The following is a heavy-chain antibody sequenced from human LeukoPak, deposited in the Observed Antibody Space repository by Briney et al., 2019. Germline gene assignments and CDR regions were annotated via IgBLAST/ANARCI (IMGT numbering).Heavy chain of an antibody. CDR1: GGSISSSSYY. J-gene: IGHJ4*02. V-gene: IGHV4-39*01. CDR2: IYYSGRT. Sequence: SGTLSLTCTVSGGSISSSSYYWGWIRQPPGKGLEWIGRIYYSGRTYYNPSLKSRVNISVDTSKNQSSLQLRSVTAADTAVYYCARLSSIAPDFDYWGQGTLVTVS. CDR3: ARLSSIAPDFDY. D-gene: IGHD6-6*01.